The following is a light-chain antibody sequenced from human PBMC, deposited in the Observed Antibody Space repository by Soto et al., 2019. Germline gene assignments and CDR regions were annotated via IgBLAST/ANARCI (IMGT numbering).Light chain of an antibody. V-gene: IGKV3-15*01. CDR1: QSVSSN. CDR2: GAS. Sequence: EIVMTQSPATLSVSPGERATLSCRASQSVSSNLAWYQQKPGQAPRLLIYGASTRATGIPARFSGSGSGTEFTLTISSLQSEDFAFYSCQQYNNWPLITFGQGTRPE. J-gene: IGKJ5*01. CDR3: QQYNNWPLIT.